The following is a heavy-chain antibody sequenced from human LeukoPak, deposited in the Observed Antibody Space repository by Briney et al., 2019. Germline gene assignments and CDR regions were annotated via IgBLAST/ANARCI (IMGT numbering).Heavy chain of an antibody. CDR1: GFTFNNYW. CDR2: IKQDGSEK. Sequence: GGSLRLSCAASGFTFNNYWMSWVRQAPGEGQEVVGYIKQDGSEKYYVESVKGRFTISRDHAKNSLYLQMNSLRAEDTAVYYCARVGRTWYSFGYWGQGTLVTVSS. J-gene: IGHJ4*02. D-gene: IGHD6-13*01. CDR3: ARVGRTWYSFGY. V-gene: IGHV3-7*05.